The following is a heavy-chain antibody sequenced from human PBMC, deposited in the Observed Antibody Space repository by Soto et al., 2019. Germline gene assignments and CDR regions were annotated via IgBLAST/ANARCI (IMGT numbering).Heavy chain of an antibody. D-gene: IGHD6-13*01. CDR2: INHSGST. CDR1: GGSFSGYD. J-gene: IGHJ3*02. CDR3: ARGLVSSSSLDAFDI. Sequence: ASETLSLTCAVYGGSFSGYDWSWIRQPPGKGLEWIGEINHSGSTNYNPSLKSRVTISVDTSKNQFSLSLSSVTAADTATYYCARGLVSSSSLDAFDIWGQGLMVTVSS. V-gene: IGHV4-34*01.